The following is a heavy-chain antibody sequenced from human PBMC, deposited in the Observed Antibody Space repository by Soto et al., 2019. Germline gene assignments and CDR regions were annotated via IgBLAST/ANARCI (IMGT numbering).Heavy chain of an antibody. CDR3: ARGPSFVRGGAYYYYGMDV. D-gene: IGHD2-15*01. V-gene: IGHV1-2*04. J-gene: IGHJ6*02. CDR1: GHTFTGYY. CDR2: INPNSGGT. Sequence: APVKVSCKASGHTFTGYYMHWGRQSLAQVFEWMGWINPNSGGTNYAQKLQGWVSMTRDTSIRTAYMEPSRLRSHDTAVYYFARGPSFVRGGAYYYYGMDVWDQGSTDTVS.